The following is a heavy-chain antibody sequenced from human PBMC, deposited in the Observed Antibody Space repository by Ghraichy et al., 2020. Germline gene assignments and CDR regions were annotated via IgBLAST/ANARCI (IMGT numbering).Heavy chain of an antibody. D-gene: IGHD2-2*01. V-gene: IGHV3-48*02. CDR2: ISSSSSTI. J-gene: IGHJ6*02. Sequence: LSLTCAASGFTFSSYSMNWVRQAPGKGLEWVSYISSSSSTIYYADSVKGRFTISRDNAKNSLYLQMNSLRDEDTAVYYCARGSGYCSSTSCYGAFSMDVWGQGTTVTVSS. CDR3: ARGSGYCSSTSCYGAFSMDV. CDR1: GFTFSSYS.